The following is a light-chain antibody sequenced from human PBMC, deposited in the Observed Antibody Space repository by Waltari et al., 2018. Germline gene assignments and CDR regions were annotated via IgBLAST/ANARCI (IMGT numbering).Light chain of an antibody. CDR3: LQHNSYPLT. Sequence: DIQMTQSPPSLSASVGDTVTITCRASQGSSNYLNWFQQKPGKAPKLLIYAASSLESGVPSRFSGSGSGTEFTLTISRLQPEDFATYYCLQHNSYPLTFGGGTKVEIK. CDR2: AAS. J-gene: IGKJ4*01. CDR1: QGSSNY. V-gene: IGKV1-17*01.